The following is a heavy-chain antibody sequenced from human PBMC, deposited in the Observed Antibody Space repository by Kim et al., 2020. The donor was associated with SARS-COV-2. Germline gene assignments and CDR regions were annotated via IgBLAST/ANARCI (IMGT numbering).Heavy chain of an antibody. V-gene: IGHV3-30*18. Sequence: GGSLRLSCTGSRFTFSAYVMHWVRQAPGNGLEWVALISSNGNTKYIEDSVRGRFTISRDNSKNTVYLEMNSLTTEDTAISYCAKVPDWNEISYGVDVWG. D-gene: IGHD1-1*01. CDR3: AKVPDWNEISYGVDV. CDR2: ISSNGNTK. J-gene: IGHJ6*02. CDR1: RFTFSAYV.